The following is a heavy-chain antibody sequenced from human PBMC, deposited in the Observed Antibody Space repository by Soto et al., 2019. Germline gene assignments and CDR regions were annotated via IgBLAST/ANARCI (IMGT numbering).Heavy chain of an antibody. J-gene: IGHJ4*02. CDR1: GFTFSSYN. Sequence: GSLRLACAASGFTFSSYNMNGVREAPGKGLEWVSSISSSGSYIHYADSVKGRFTISRDYAKNSLYLQMNSLRVEDTAVYYCARSEGMDYWGQGALVTVSS. V-gene: IGHV3-21*01. CDR3: ARSEGMDY. CDR2: ISSSGSYI.